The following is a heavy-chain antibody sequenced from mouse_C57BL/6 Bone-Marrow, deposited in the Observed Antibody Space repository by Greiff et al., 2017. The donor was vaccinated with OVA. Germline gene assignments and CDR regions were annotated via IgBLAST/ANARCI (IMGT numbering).Heavy chain of an antibody. V-gene: IGHV7-1*01. J-gene: IGHJ4*01. CDR2: SRNKANDYTT. CDR1: GFTFSDFY. D-gene: IGHD2-5*01. Sequence: EVKLVESGGGLVQSGRSLRLSCATSGFTFSDFYMEWVRQAPGKGLEWIAASRNKANDYTTEYSASVKGRFIVSRDTSQSILYLQMNALRADDTAIYYCARDAGYSNYVYAMDYWGQGTSVTVSS. CDR3: ARDAGYSNYVYAMDY.